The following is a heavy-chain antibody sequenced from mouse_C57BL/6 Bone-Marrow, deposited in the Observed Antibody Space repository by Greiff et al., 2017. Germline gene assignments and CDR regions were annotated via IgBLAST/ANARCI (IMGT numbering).Heavy chain of an antibody. CDR1: GYAFSSSW. J-gene: IGHJ2*01. D-gene: IGHD1-1*01. CDR2: IYPGDGDT. CDR3: ARPHYYGSSYDYFDY. V-gene: IGHV1-82*01. Sequence: QVQLQQSGPELVKPGASVKISCKASGYAFSSSWMNWVKQRPGKGLEWIGRIYPGDGDTNYNGKFKGKATLTADKSSSTAYMQLSSLTSEDSAVYFCARPHYYGSSYDYFDYWCQGTTLTVSS.